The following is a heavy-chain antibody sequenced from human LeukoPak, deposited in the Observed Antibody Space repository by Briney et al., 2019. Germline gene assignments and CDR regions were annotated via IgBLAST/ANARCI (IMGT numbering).Heavy chain of an antibody. J-gene: IGHJ5*02. CDR1: GFSLSTYA. Sequence: GGSLRLSCAASGFSLSTYAMSWVRQAPGKGPEWVSAISGAGGRTYYADSVKGRFTISRDNSKNALYLQMDSLRAEDTAVYYCAKDRADNGDRLRFDPWGQGTLVTVSS. CDR2: ISGAGGRT. CDR3: AKDRADNGDRLRFDP. D-gene: IGHD4-17*01. V-gene: IGHV3-23*01.